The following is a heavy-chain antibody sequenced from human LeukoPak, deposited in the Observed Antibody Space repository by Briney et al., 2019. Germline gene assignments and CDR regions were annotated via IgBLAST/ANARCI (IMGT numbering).Heavy chain of an antibody. Sequence: PGGSLRLSCAASGFTFSSYGMHWVRQAPGRGLEWVAVMSYDGSNKYYADSVKGRFTISRDNSKNTLYLQMNSLGAEDTSMYYCAKAFGYSDYEDWGQGTLVTVSA. CDR2: MSYDGSNK. V-gene: IGHV3-30*19. D-gene: IGHD5-12*01. CDR3: AKAFGYSDYED. CDR1: GFTFSSYG. J-gene: IGHJ4*02.